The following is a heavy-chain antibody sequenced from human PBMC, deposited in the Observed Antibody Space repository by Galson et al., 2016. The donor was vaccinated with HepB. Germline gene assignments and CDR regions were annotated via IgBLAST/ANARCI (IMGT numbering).Heavy chain of an antibody. V-gene: IGHV4-34*08. D-gene: IGHD1-14*01. CDR2: IHQSGTT. J-gene: IGHJ4*02. CDR3: ARHFPGGITRGFDY. Sequence: SETLSLTCAVYGGTFSGYFWSWVRRPPGKGLEWIGEIHQSGTTNYHPSLMSRVAMSIDQSKDQLSLVLTSVRAADTAVYFCARHFPGGITRGFDYWGRGALVTVSS. CDR1: GGTFSGYF.